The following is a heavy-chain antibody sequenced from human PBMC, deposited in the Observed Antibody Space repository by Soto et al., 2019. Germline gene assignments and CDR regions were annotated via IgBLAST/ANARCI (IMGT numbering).Heavy chain of an antibody. V-gene: IGHV4-59*01. Sequence: PSETLSLTCTVSGGSMSEYFWSWIRQSPGKGLEWIGYVYYLGSTDYNPSLKSRVTISVDMSKRQFSLKLSSVTVADTAVYYCARDGYDGSGSPYPAYWGPGAQVTVSS. CDR2: VYYLGST. D-gene: IGHD3-10*01. J-gene: IGHJ4*02. CDR3: ARDGYDGSGSPYPAY. CDR1: GGSMSEYF.